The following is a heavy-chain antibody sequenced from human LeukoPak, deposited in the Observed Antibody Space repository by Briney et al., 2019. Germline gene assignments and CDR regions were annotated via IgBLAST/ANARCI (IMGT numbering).Heavy chain of an antibody. CDR3: ARDRGWTGYCSSTSCQEFDY. V-gene: IGHV3-21*01. Sequence: GGSLRPSCAASGFTFSSYSMNWVRQAPGKGLEWVSSISSSSSYIYYADSVKGRFTISRDNAKNSLYLQMNSLRAEDTAVYYCARDRGWTGYCSSTSCQEFDYWGQGTLVTVSS. J-gene: IGHJ4*02. D-gene: IGHD2-2*01. CDR1: GFTFSSYS. CDR2: ISSSSSYI.